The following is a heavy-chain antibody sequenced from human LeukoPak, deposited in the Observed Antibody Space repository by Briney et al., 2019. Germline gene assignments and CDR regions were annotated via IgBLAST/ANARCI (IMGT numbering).Heavy chain of an antibody. D-gene: IGHD6-13*01. V-gene: IGHV3-21*01. Sequence: GGSLRLSCAASGFTFSSYAMSWVRQAPGKGLEWFSSISSSSSYIYYADSVKGRFTISRDNAKNSLYLQMNSLRAEDTAVYYCARDRDSSSANWFDPWGQGTLVTVSS. CDR3: ARDRDSSSANWFDP. J-gene: IGHJ5*02. CDR1: GFTFSSYA. CDR2: ISSSSSYI.